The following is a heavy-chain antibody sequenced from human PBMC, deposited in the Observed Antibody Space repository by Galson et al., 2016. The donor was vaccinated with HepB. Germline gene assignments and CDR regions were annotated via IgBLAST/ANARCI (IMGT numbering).Heavy chain of an antibody. CDR2: ISNDGSKR. CDR3: AKRDLLWFGDPNAFDV. CDR1: GFTFTNYG. V-gene: IGHV3-30*18. D-gene: IGHD3-10*01. J-gene: IGHJ3*01. Sequence: SLRLSCAASGFTFTNYGMNWLRQAPGKGLEWVAYISNDGSKRYFADSVKGRFTISRDNSENTLFLHMSSLRAEDTAVYYCAKRDLLWFGDPNAFDVWGQGTMVTVPS.